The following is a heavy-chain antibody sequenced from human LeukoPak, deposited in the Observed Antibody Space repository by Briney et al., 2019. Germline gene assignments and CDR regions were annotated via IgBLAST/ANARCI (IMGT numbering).Heavy chain of an antibody. V-gene: IGHV3-30-3*01. CDR2: ISYDGSNK. Sequence: GGSLRLSCAASGFTFSSYAMHWVRQAPGKGLEWVAVISYDGSNKYYADSVKGRFTISRDNSKNTLYPQMNSLRAEDTAVYYCARGDDYEGWFDPWGQGTLVTVSS. D-gene: IGHD5-24*01. CDR1: GFTFSSYA. CDR3: ARGDDYEGWFDP. J-gene: IGHJ5*02.